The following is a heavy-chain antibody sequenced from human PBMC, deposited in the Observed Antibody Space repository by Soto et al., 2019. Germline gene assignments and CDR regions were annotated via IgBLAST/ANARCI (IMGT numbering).Heavy chain of an antibody. V-gene: IGHV3-23*01. Sequence: EVQLLESGGGLVQPGGSLRLSCAASGFTFSSYAMSWVRQAPGKGLEWVSAISGSGDSTYYADSVKGRFTISRDNPKNTLYPQMNRLRAEHTAGNYSAKDSWCGGGSCLYYFDYWGQGTLVTVSS. CDR2: ISGSGDST. CDR3: AKDSWCGGGSCLYYFDY. CDR1: GFTFSSYA. J-gene: IGHJ4*02. D-gene: IGHD2-15*01.